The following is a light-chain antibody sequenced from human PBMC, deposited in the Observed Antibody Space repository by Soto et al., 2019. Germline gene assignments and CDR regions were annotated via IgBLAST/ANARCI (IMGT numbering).Light chain of an antibody. CDR1: SGDIGDYKY. CDR3: SSYTSTNFVI. Sequence: QSALTQPASVSGSPGQSITISCTGSSGDIGDYKYVSWYKQHPGKAPKLMIYDVSNRPSGVSNRFSASKSCNTASLTISGVQAEDEADYYCSSYTSTNFVIFGGGTKLTVL. V-gene: IGLV2-14*01. CDR2: DVS. J-gene: IGLJ2*01.